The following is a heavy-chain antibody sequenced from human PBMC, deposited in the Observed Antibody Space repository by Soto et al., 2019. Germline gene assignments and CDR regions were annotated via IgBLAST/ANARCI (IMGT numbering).Heavy chain of an antibody. V-gene: IGHV3-23*01. CDR3: AKDYGVKGDYGDYEGDY. Sequence: EVQLLESGGGLVQPGGSLRLSCAASGFTFSSYAMSWVRQAPGKGLEWVSAISGSGGSTYYADSVKGRFTISRDNSKNTLYLQMNSLRAEDTAVYYCAKDYGVKGDYGDYEGDYWGQGTLVTVSS. CDR1: GFTFSSYA. J-gene: IGHJ4*02. D-gene: IGHD4-17*01. CDR2: ISGSGGST.